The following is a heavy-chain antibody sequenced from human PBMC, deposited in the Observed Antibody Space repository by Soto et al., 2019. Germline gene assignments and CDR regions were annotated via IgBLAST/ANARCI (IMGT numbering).Heavy chain of an antibody. Sequence: QVQLQESGPGLVKPSETLSLTCTVSGGSVSSGSYYWSWIRQPPGKGLEWIGYIYYSGSTNYNPSLKSRVTISVDTSKNQFSLKLSSVTAADTAVYYCARTPRRGWGWFDPWGQGTLVTVSS. D-gene: IGHD1-26*01. CDR1: GGSVSSGSYY. J-gene: IGHJ5*02. CDR3: ARTPRRGWGWFDP. V-gene: IGHV4-61*01. CDR2: IYYSGST.